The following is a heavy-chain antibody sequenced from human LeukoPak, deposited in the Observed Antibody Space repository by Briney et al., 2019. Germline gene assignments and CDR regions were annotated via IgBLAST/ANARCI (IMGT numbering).Heavy chain of an antibody. CDR1: GFTFSDYY. V-gene: IGHV3-11*04. CDR3: AELGITMIGGV. J-gene: IGHJ6*04. CDR2: ISSSGSTI. D-gene: IGHD3-10*02. Sequence: GGSLRLSCAASGFTFSDYYKNWVRQAPGKGLEWVSYISSSGSTIYYADSVKGRFTISRDNAKNSLYLQMNSLRAEDTAVYYCAELGITMIGGVWGKGTTVTISS.